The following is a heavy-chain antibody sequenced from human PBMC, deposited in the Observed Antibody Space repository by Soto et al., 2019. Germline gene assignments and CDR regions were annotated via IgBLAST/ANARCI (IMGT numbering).Heavy chain of an antibody. CDR3: VRDGTKTLRDWFDP. Sequence: SETLSLTCTVPGASISGFYWSWIRKSSGKGLEWIGRIYATGTTDYNPSLKSRVMMSVDASKKQFSLKLMSVTAADTAVYYCVRDGTKTLRDWFDPWGQGISVTVSS. V-gene: IGHV4-4*07. J-gene: IGHJ5*02. CDR1: GASISGFY. D-gene: IGHD1-1*01. CDR2: IYATGTT.